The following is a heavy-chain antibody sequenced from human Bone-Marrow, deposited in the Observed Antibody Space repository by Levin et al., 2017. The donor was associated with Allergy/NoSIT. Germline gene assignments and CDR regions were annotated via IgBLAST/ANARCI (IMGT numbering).Heavy chain of an antibody. CDR2: IHYSGNT. J-gene: IGHJ4*02. V-gene: IGHV4-30-4*01. D-gene: IGHD3-22*01. CDR3: AGRGYALEY. Sequence: LRLSCTVSGDSMSSGDYYWTWIRQPPGKGLEWIGFIHYSGNTYYNSSLKSRLTISVDTSKKYFSLKLTSVTAADTAVYYCAGRGYALEYWGQGTLVTVSS. CDR1: GDSMSSGDYY.